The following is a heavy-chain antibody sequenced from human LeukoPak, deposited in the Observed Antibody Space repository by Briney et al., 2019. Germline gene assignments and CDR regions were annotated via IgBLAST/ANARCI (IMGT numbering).Heavy chain of an antibody. J-gene: IGHJ5*02. CDR2: INHSGST. CDR1: GGSFSGYY. V-gene: IGHV4-34*01. D-gene: IGHD6-6*01. Sequence: SETLSLTCAVYGGSFSGYYWSWIRQPPGKGLEWIGEINHSGSTNYNPSLKSRVTISVDTSKNQFSLKLSSVTAAETAVYYCARGTFPASSSSSPNDWFDPWGQGTLVTVSS. CDR3: ARGTFPASSSSSPNDWFDP.